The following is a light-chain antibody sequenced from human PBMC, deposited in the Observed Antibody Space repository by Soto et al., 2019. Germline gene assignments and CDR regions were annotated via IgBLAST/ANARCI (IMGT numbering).Light chain of an antibody. CDR2: TVP. CDR3: QQFNSSPFT. CDR1: QDIRSS. Sequence: DIPLTQSPSFLSASVGDRLTITCRASQDIRSSLAWYQQKPGKAPNLLIYTVPTLHSGFPSRFSGSRSGTEFTLTISSLQPEDFATYYCQQFNSSPFTFGGGTKVEI. V-gene: IGKV1-9*01. J-gene: IGKJ4*01.